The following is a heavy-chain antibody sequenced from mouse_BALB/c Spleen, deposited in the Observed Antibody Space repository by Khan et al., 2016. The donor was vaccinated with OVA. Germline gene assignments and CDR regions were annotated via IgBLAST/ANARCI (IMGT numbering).Heavy chain of an antibody. CDR2: INPTNGYT. V-gene: IGHV1-4*01. D-gene: IGHD2-14*01. Sequence: QVQLQQSGAELARPGASVKMSCKASGYTFTSYTMHWVKQRPGQGLDWIGYINPTNGYTNYNQKFKDKATLTADKSSSTAYMQLSSLTSDDSAVYDGSRDGGYYRNDGWFAYWGQGTLVTVSA. CDR1: GYTFTSYT. J-gene: IGHJ3*01. CDR3: SRDGGYYRNDGWFAY.